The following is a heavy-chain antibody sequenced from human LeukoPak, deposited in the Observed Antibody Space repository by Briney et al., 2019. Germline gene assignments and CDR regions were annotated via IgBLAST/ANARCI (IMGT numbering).Heavy chain of an antibody. CDR3: AKSIGGRSATTVTPNGYYFDY. J-gene: IGHJ4*02. CDR1: GFTFSSYW. V-gene: IGHV3-74*01. CDR2: INTDGSST. D-gene: IGHD4-17*01. Sequence: GGSLRLSCAASGFTFSSYWMHWVRQAPGKGLVWVSRINTDGSSTSYADSVKGRFTISRDNAKNTLYLQMNSLRAEDTAVYYCAKSIGGRSATTVTPNGYYFDYWGQGTLVTVSS.